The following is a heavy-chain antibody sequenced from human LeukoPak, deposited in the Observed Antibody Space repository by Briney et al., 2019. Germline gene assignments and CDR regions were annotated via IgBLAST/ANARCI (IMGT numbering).Heavy chain of an antibody. V-gene: IGHV3-33*01. CDR2: IWFDGSNK. CDR3: VRDPSGSGFAFDS. D-gene: IGHD1-1*01. Sequence: PGRSLRLSCAASGFIFSNGAMHWVRQAPGKGLEWVAFIWFDGSNKHYADSVKGRFTISRDNSEDTLYLQMNSLRAEDTAVYYCVRDPSGSGFAFDSWGQGALVTVSS. CDR1: GFIFSNGA. J-gene: IGHJ4*02.